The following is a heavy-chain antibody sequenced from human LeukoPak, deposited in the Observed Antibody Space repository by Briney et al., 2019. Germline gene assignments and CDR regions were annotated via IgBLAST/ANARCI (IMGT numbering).Heavy chain of an antibody. CDR2: IYYSGST. Sequence: SETLSLTCTVSGGSISSYYWSWIRQPPGKGLEWIGYIYYSGSTNYNPSLKSRVTISVDTSKNQLSLKLSSVTAADTAVYYCARISLGYSSGWYRVDPWGQGTLVTVSS. CDR1: GGSISSYY. J-gene: IGHJ5*02. D-gene: IGHD6-19*01. V-gene: IGHV4-59*01. CDR3: ARISLGYSSGWYRVDP.